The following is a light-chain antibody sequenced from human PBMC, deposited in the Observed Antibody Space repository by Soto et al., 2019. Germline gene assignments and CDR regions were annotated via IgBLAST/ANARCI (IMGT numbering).Light chain of an antibody. CDR2: LNSDGSH. V-gene: IGLV4-69*01. Sequence: QLVLTQPPSASASLGVSVKLTCTLSSGHNSYAIAWHQQQPEKGPRYLMKLNSDGSHSKGDGIPDRFSGSSSGAERYLTISSLQSEDEADYYCQTWSTDIRVFGGGTQLTVL. CDR3: QTWSTDIRV. J-gene: IGLJ3*02. CDR1: SGHNSYA.